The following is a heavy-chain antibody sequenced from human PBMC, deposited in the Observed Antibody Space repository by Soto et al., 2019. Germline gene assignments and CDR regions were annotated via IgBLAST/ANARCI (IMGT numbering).Heavy chain of an antibody. J-gene: IGHJ4*02. V-gene: IGHV3-21*01. Sequence: ASLKISCEASGFTFSRVRMNWVRPVPGKGLEWVASISSASSETWYADSVKGRFIISRDNAQNSLFLQMNTLRPEDSAIYDCARVDYSGPGTQVTVAS. CDR2: ISSASSET. CDR3: ARVDY. CDR1: GFTFSRVR.